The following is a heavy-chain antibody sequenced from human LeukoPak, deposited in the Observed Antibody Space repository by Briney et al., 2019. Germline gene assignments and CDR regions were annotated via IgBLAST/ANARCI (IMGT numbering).Heavy chain of an antibody. CDR2: ISGSGGST. CDR3: AKAARYCPRSSCYYSFDI. Sequence: GGSLRLSCAVSGFTFSSYAMSWVRQAPGKGLEWVSAISGSGGSTSYADSVKGRFTVSRDNSKNTLYLQMNSLRAEDTAVYYCAKAARYCPRSSCYYSFDIWGQGTMVTVSS. J-gene: IGHJ3*02. V-gene: IGHV3-23*01. CDR1: GFTFSSYA. D-gene: IGHD2-2*01.